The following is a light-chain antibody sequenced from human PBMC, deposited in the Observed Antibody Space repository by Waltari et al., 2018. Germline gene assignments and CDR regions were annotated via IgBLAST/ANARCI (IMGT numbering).Light chain of an antibody. CDR3: LLSFGITQI. V-gene: IGLV7-46*01. J-gene: IGLJ2*01. Sequence: QAVVTQEPSVPVSPGGTLTLTCGSSPGTVTNYHYPYWFQQKPGQAPRTLIYDTTNKYSWTPARFSGSLLGGQAALTLSGVQPEDEAEYYCLLSFGITQIFGGGTKLTVL. CDR1: PGTVTNYHY. CDR2: DTT.